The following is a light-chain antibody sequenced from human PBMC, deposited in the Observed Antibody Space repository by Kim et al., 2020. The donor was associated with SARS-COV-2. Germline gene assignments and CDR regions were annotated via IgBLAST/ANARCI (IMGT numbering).Light chain of an antibody. V-gene: IGLV3-21*04. CDR2: HDS. Sequence: GKPARISCGGTNIGSKGVRWYRQKPGQATVLVIYHDSDRPSGIPERFSGANSGNTATLTISTIEAGDEADYYCQVWDTGDHREVFGGGTKLTVL. CDR1: NIGSKG. J-gene: IGLJ3*02. CDR3: QVWDTGDHREV.